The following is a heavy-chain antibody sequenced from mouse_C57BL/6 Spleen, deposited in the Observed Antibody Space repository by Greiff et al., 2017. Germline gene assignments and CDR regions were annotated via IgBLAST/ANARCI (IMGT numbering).Heavy chain of an antibody. CDR2: IDPSDSYT. V-gene: IGHV1-59*01. CDR1: GYTFTSYW. CDR3: ARGYSNYLYYFDY. D-gene: IGHD2-5*01. J-gene: IGHJ2*01. Sequence: QVQLQQPGAELVRPGTSVKLSCKASGYTFTSYWMHWVKQRPGQGLEWIGVIDPSDSYTNYNQKFKGKATLTVDTSSSSAYMQLSSLTSEDSAFYYCARGYSNYLYYFDYWGQGTTLTVSS.